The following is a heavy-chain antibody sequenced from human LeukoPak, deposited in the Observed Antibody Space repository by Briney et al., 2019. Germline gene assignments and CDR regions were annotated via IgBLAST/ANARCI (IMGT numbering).Heavy chain of an antibody. D-gene: IGHD3-22*01. J-gene: IGHJ4*02. CDR2: IIPIFGTA. V-gene: IGHV1-69*13. CDR3: ASYYDSSGYPPYYFDY. CDR1: GGTFSSYA. Sequence: SVKVSCKASGGTFSSYAISWVRQAPGQGLEWMGGIIPIFGTANYAQKFQGRVTITAGESTSTAYMELSSLRSEDTAVYYCASYYDSSGYPPYYFDYWGQGTLVTVSS.